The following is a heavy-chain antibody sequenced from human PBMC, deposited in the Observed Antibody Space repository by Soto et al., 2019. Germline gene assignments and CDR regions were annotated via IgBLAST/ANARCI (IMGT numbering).Heavy chain of an antibody. Sequence: SETLSLTCTVAGASMPNYYWHWIRQPPGKRLEWIGYIYYSGSTNYNPSLKSRVTISVDTPKNQFSLKLSSVTAADTALYYCARRGYRYGFEFDSRGPGSLVTVSS. CDR2: IYYSGST. CDR1: GASMPNYY. J-gene: IGHJ4*02. D-gene: IGHD3-10*01. V-gene: IGHV4-59*01. CDR3: ARRGYRYGFEFDS.